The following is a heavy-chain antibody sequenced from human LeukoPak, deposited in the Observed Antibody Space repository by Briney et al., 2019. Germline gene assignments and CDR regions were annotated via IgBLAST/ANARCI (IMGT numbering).Heavy chain of an antibody. CDR2: IYNSGST. J-gene: IGHJ4*02. D-gene: IGHD6-19*01. V-gene: IGHV3-53*01. CDR3: ARVAVAGNGY. CDR1: GFTVSNNY. Sequence: GGSLRLSCAASGFTVSNNYMSWVRQAPGKGLEWVSIIYNSGSTYYADSVKGRFTISRDNSKNTLYLQMNSLRAEDTAVYYCARVAVAGNGYWGQGTLVTVSS.